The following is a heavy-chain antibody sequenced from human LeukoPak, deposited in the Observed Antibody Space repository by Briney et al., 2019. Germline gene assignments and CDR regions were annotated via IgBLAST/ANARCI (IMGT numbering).Heavy chain of an antibody. J-gene: IGHJ6*04. CDR2: ISSSGSTI. Sequence: GGSLRLSCAASGFTFSSYGMNWVRQAPGKGLEWVSYISSSGSTIYYADSVKGRFTIPRDNAKNSLYLQMNSLRAEDTAVYYCAELGITMIGGVWGKGTTVTISS. CDR3: AELGITMIGGV. D-gene: IGHD3-10*02. CDR1: GFTFSSYG. V-gene: IGHV3-48*04.